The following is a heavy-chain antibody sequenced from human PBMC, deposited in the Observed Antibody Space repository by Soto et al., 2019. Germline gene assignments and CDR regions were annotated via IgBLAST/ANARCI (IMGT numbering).Heavy chain of an antibody. Sequence: GGSLRLSCAASGFTFSSYGMHWVRQAPGKGLEWVAVISYDGSNKYYADSVKGRFTISRDNSKNTLYLQMNSLRAEDTAVYYCAKGYSYGLGGFDYWGQGTLVTVSS. D-gene: IGHD5-18*01. CDR3: AKGYSYGLGGFDY. CDR2: ISYDGSNK. V-gene: IGHV3-30*18. J-gene: IGHJ4*02. CDR1: GFTFSSYG.